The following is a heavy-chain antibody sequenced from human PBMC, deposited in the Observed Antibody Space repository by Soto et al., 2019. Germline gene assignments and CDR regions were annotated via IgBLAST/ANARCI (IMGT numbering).Heavy chain of an antibody. J-gene: IGHJ6*02. Sequence: ASVKVSCKASGYTFTSYGISWVRQAPGQGLEWMGWISAYNGNTNYAQKLQGRVTMTTDTSTSTAYMELRSLRSDDTAVYYCARDERPVATIVRGYYYYGMDVWGQGTTVTVSS. CDR2: ISAYNGNT. CDR3: ARDERPVATIVRGYYYYGMDV. CDR1: GYTFTSYG. D-gene: IGHD5-12*01. V-gene: IGHV1-18*01.